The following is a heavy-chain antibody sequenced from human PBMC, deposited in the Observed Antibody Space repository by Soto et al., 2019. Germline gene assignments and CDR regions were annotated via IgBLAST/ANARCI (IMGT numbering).Heavy chain of an antibody. CDR1: GGTFSSYA. J-gene: IGHJ4*02. CDR3: ASVGSHEGPSNGDPFEY. Sequence: QVQLVQSGAEVKKPGSSVKVSCKASGGTFSSYAISWVRQAPGQGLEWMGGIIPIFGTANYAQKFQGRVTITADETTHTAYMELSSRRSEDTAVYYCASVGSHEGPSNGDPFEYWGQGTLVTVSS. CDR2: IIPIFGTA. D-gene: IGHD4-17*01. V-gene: IGHV1-69*01.